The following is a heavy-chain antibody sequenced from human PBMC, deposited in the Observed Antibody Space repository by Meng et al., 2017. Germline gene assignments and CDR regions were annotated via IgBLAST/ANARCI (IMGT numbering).Heavy chain of an antibody. CDR1: GGSFSGYY. D-gene: IGHD3-22*01. CDR3: ARVPTINYYDSSGYEDY. CDR2: INHSGST. V-gene: IGHV4-34*01. J-gene: IGHJ4*02. Sequence: SQTLSLTCAVYGGSFSGYYWSWIRQPPGKGLEWIGEINHSGSTNYNPSLKSRVTISVDTSKNQFSLKLSSVTAAYTAVYYCARVPTINYYDSSGYEDYWGQGTLVTVSS.